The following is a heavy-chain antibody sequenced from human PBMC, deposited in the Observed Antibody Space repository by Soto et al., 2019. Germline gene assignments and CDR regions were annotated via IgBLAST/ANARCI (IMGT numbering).Heavy chain of an antibody. CDR1: GFTFSSYS. Sequence: GGSLRLSCTASGFTFSSYSMNWVRQAPGKGLEWVSYINSGSTTIYYADSVKGRFTISRDHASSSLFLQVNSLRAEDSAIYYCARGGRAGRYDSLYFDSWGQGTPVTVSS. J-gene: IGHJ4*02. V-gene: IGHV3-48*04. CDR2: INSGSTTI. CDR3: ARGGRAGRYDSLYFDS. D-gene: IGHD5-12*01.